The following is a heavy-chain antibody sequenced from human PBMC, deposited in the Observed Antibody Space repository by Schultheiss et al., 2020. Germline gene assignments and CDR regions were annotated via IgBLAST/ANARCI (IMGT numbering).Heavy chain of an antibody. V-gene: IGHV4-39*07. J-gene: IGHJ5*02. D-gene: IGHD3-3*01. CDR1: GGSISSSSYY. CDR2: IYHSGST. CDR3: ARAPIFGVVLPPAFDP. Sequence: SETLSLTCTVSGGSISSSSYYWGWIRQPPGKGLEWIGSIYHSGSTYYNPSLKSRVTISVDTSKNQFSLKLSSVTAADTAVYYCARAPIFGVVLPPAFDPWGQGTLVTVSS.